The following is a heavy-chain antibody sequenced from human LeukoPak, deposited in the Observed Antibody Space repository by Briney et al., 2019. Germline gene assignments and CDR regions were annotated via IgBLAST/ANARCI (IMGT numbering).Heavy chain of an antibody. J-gene: IGHJ4*02. D-gene: IGHD5-18*01. Sequence: GGSLRLSCAASGFTFSSYAMSWVRQAPGKGLEWVSAISGSGGSTYYADSVKGRFTISRDNSENTLYLQMNSLRAEDTAVYYCAKDVVDTAMVTVFDYWGQGTLVTVSS. V-gene: IGHV3-23*01. CDR2: ISGSGGST. CDR1: GFTFSSYA. CDR3: AKDVVDTAMVTVFDY.